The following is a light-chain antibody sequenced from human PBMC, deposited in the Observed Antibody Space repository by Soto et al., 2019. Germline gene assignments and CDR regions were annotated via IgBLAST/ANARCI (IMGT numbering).Light chain of an antibody. Sequence: EIVLTQSTGTLSLSTGERATLSCRASQSVSSSYLAWYQQKPGQAPRLLIYGASSRATGIPDRFSGSGSGTNFTLTISRLEPEDFAVYYCQQYGSSPLTFGPGTKVDIK. V-gene: IGKV3-20*01. CDR3: QQYGSSPLT. CDR2: GAS. J-gene: IGKJ3*01. CDR1: QSVSSSY.